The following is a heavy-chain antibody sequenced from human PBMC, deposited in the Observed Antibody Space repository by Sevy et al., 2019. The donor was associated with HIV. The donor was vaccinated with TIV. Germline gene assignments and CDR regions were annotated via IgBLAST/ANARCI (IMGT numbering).Heavy chain of an antibody. V-gene: IGHV3-33*01. CDR1: GFSISGYG. CDR3: AREDIRVAGIGYYFHS. J-gene: IGHJ4*02. Sequence: GGSLRLSCAASGFSISGYGMHWVRQAPGKGLEWVAVIWYDGSNREYADSVKGRFTISRGNSKNTLYLQMNSLRVEETAVYYCAREDIRVAGIGYYFHSWGQGTLVTVSS. CDR2: IWYDGSNR. D-gene: IGHD6-19*01.